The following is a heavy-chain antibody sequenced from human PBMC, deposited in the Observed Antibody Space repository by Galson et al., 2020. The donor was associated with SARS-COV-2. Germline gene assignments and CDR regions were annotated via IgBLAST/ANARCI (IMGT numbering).Heavy chain of an antibody. V-gene: IGHV5-51*01. Sequence: GESLKISCKGSGYSFTSYWIGWVRQMPGKGLEWMGIIYPGDSDTRYSPSFQGQVTIQADKSISTAYLKWSSLKASDNAMYYCSRQINYGGNPIEYFQHWGQGTLVNVSS. CDR2: IYPGDSDT. CDR3: SRQINYGGNPIEYFQH. CDR1: GYSFTSYW. D-gene: IGHD4-17*01. J-gene: IGHJ1*01.